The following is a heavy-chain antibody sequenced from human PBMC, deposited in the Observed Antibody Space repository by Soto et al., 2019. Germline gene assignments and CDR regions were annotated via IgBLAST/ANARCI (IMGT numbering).Heavy chain of an antibody. CDR3: GAESGYSSSWYDY. CDR2: IYHSGST. J-gene: IGHJ4*02. V-gene: IGHV4-30-2*01. D-gene: IGHD6-13*01. Sequence: QLQLQESGSGLVKPSQTLSLTCAVSGGSISSGGYSWSWIRQPPGKGLEWIGYIYHSGSTYYNPSLQRRITISVDRYKDQFSLKLSSVTAADTAVYYCGAESGYSSSWYDYWGQGTLVTVSS. CDR1: GGSISSGGYS.